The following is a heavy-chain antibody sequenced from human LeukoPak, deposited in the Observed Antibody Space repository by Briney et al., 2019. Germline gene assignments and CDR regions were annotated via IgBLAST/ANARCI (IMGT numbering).Heavy chain of an antibody. CDR3: ARVDYYANGGFDY. V-gene: IGHV4-59*01. D-gene: IGHD3-10*01. CDR1: GGSISSYY. Sequence: SETLSLTCTVSGGSISSYYWSWIRQPPGKGLEWIGYIYYSGSTNYNPSLKSRVTISVDTSKNQFSLKLRSVTAADTAVYYCARVDYYANGGFDYWGQGTLVTVSS. CDR2: IYYSGST. J-gene: IGHJ4*02.